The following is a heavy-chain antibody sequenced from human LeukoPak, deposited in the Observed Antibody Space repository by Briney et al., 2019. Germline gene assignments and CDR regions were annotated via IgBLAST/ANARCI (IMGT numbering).Heavy chain of an antibody. D-gene: IGHD6-13*01. Sequence: GGSLRLSCAASGFTFDDYAMHWVRQAPGKGLEWVSGISWNSGSIGYADSVKGRFTISRDNAKNSLYLQMNSLRAEDMALYYCAKGGQQLVPYYFDYWGQGTLVTVSS. CDR1: GFTFDDYA. V-gene: IGHV3-9*03. CDR2: ISWNSGSI. J-gene: IGHJ4*02. CDR3: AKGGQQLVPYYFDY.